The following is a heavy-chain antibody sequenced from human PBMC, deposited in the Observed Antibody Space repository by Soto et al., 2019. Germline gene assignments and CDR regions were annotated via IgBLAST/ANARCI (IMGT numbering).Heavy chain of an antibody. CDR2: IYYSGST. J-gene: IGHJ2*01. V-gene: IGHV4-59*08. Sequence: QVQLQESGPGLVKPSETLSLTCTVSGGSISSYYWSWIRQPPGKGLEWIGYIYYSGSTNYNPSLKSRVTITVGTSKNQFSLKLSSVTAADTAVYYCARRGFGYDSRTPRGYFDLWGRGTLVTVSS. CDR3: ARRGFGYDSRTPRGYFDL. D-gene: IGHD5-12*01. CDR1: GGSISSYY.